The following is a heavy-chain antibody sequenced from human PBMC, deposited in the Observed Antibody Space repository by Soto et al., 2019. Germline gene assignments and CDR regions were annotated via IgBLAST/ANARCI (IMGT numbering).Heavy chain of an antibody. D-gene: IGHD6-13*01. Sequence: PGGSLRLSCAASGFIFRTYNMNWVRQAPGKGLEWVSSISTSSSSIHYADSVKGRFTISRDNAKNSLYLQMNSLRAEDTAVYYCARDLSGFPPSSTWSYYFDYWGQETLVTVSS. V-gene: IGHV3-21*01. CDR3: ARDLSGFPPSSTWSYYFDY. CDR1: GFIFRTYN. CDR2: ISTSSSSI. J-gene: IGHJ4*02.